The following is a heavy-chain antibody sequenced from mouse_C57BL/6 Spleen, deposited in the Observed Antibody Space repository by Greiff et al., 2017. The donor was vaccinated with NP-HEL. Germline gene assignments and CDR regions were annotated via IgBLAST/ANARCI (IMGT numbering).Heavy chain of an antibody. Sequence: VQLQQSGAELARPGASVKMSCKASGYTFTSYTMNWVKQRPGQGLEWIGYIYPSSGYTNYNQQFKDKAPLPADQSSSTAYMQLSSLTSEDSSFYYCACSYYGSCFDYWGQGTTLTVSS. CDR2: IYPSSGYT. J-gene: IGHJ2*01. V-gene: IGHV1-4*01. CDR3: ACSYYGSCFDY. D-gene: IGHD1-1*01. CDR1: GYTFTSYT.